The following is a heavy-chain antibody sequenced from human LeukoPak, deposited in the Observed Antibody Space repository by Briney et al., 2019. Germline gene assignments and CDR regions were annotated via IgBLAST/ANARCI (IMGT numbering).Heavy chain of an antibody. CDR1: GFTFSGYS. Sequence: GGSLRLSCAASGFTFSGYSMNWVRQAPGKGLEWVSYIRSSGSPIYHADSVKGRFTISRDNAKNSLYLQMNSLRVEDTAVYYCASSKWFYFDSWGQGTLVTVSS. CDR3: ASSKWFYFDS. CDR2: IRSSGSPI. D-gene: IGHD3-22*01. J-gene: IGHJ4*02. V-gene: IGHV3-48*04.